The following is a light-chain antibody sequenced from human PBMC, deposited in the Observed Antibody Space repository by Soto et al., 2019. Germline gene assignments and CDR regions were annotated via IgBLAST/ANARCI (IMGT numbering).Light chain of an antibody. CDR3: QQRGVWPLT. CDR1: QSVGTS. Sequence: EIVLTQSPATLSLSPGERATLSCGASQSVGTSLAWYQQKSGQAPMLLFYESSNRATYIPARFSASGSGTDFTLTISGLEPEDFAVYYCQQRGVWPLTFGGGTKVDIK. J-gene: IGKJ4*01. CDR2: ESS. V-gene: IGKV3-11*01.